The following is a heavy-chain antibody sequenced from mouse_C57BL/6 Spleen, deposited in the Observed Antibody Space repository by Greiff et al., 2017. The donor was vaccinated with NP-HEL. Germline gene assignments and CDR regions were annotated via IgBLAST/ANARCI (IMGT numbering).Heavy chain of an antibody. V-gene: IGHV1-76*01. CDR3: ARRALTGAYFDY. J-gene: IGHJ2*01. CDR1: GYTFTDYY. D-gene: IGHD4-1*01. CDR2: IYPGSGNT. Sequence: QVQLQQSGAELVRPGASVKLSCKASGYTFTDYYINWVKQRPGQGLEWIARIYPGSGNTYYNEKFKGKATLTAEKSSSTAYMQLSSLTSEDSAVYFCARRALTGAYFDYWGQGTTLTVSS.